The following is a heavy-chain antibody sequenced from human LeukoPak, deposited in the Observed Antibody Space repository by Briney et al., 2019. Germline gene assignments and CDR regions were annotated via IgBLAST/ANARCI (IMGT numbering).Heavy chain of an antibody. CDR1: GGTFSRYA. CDR2: IIPIFGTA. J-gene: IGHJ4*02. D-gene: IGHD3-10*01. V-gene: IGHV1-69*05. Sequence: SVKVSCKASGGTFSRYAISWVRQAPGQGLGWMGRIIPIFGTANYAQKFQGRVTITTDESTSTAYMELSSLRSEDTAVYYCAGGGSGSYYKSWVGYFDYWGQGTLVTVSS. CDR3: AGGGSGSYYKSWVGYFDY.